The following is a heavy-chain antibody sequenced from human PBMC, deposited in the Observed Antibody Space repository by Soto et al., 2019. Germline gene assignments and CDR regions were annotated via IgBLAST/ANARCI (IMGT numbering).Heavy chain of an antibody. Sequence: GGSLRLSCAASGFTFSSYAMHWLRQAPGKWLEWVAVISYDETNKYHSDSVKGRFTISRDNSKNTLYLQMNSLRAEDTAVFYCARGWGQFRNYDFWSGNNWFDPWGQGXRVTVSS. CDR1: GFTFSSYA. D-gene: IGHD3-3*01. CDR2: ISYDETNK. V-gene: IGHV3-30-3*01. J-gene: IGHJ5*02. CDR3: ARGWGQFRNYDFWSGNNWFDP.